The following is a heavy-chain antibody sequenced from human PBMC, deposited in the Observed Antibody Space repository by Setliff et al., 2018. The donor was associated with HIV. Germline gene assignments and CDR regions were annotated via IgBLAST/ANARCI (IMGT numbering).Heavy chain of an antibody. Sequence: GASVKVSCKASDYTFTNYGISWVRQAPGQGLEWMGWITPNGDDTNYPQKFEGRVTLTRDTSIATAYMELRSLTSDDTAVYYCARVADRNYDFWSAYEYWGQGTLVTVSS. J-gene: IGHJ4*02. V-gene: IGHV1-2*02. CDR2: ITPNGDDT. D-gene: IGHD3-3*01. CDR1: DYTFTNYG. CDR3: ARVADRNYDFWSAYEY.